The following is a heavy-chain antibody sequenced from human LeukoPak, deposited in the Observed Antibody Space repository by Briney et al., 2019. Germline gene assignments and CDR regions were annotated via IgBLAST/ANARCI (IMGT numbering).Heavy chain of an antibody. J-gene: IGHJ6*03. CDR1: GGTFSSYA. D-gene: IGHD3-10*01. V-gene: IGHV1-46*01. Sequence: ASVKVSCKASGGTFSSYAISWVRQAPGQGLEWMGIINPSGGSTSYAQKFQGRVTMTRDMSTSTVYMELSSLRSEDTAVYYCARDERLWFGDIYYYMDVWGKGTTVTVSS. CDR2: INPSGGST. CDR3: ARDERLWFGDIYYYMDV.